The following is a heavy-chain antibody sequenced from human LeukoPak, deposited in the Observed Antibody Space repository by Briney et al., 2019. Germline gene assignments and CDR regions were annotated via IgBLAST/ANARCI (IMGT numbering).Heavy chain of an antibody. CDR1: GFTFTDYW. J-gene: IGHJ4*02. CDR2: IHKAGTES. Sequence: GGSLRLPCAASGFTFTDYWMTWVRQVPGKGLEWVANIHKAGTESYYVDSVKGRFAISRDNARNSLYLQLSSLRVDDTAVYYCARVGTWELQRVFDYWGQGTLVTVSS. CDR3: ARVGTWELQRVFDY. V-gene: IGHV3-7*01. D-gene: IGHD1-26*01.